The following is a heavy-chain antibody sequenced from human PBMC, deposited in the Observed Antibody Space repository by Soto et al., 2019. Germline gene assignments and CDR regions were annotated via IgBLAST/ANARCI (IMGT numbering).Heavy chain of an antibody. Sequence: EVQLVESGGGLVQPGGSLRLSCAASGFTFSTYWMSWVRQAPGKGLEWVANINQDGSEKHYVDSVKGRFTISRDNAKNSLYVQMNSLRVEDTAVYYGARGTYFVDESGYFDCWGQGTLVTVSS. D-gene: IGHD3-3*01. CDR3: ARGTYFVDESGYFDC. CDR2: INQDGSEK. CDR1: GFTFSTYW. J-gene: IGHJ4*02. V-gene: IGHV3-7*01.